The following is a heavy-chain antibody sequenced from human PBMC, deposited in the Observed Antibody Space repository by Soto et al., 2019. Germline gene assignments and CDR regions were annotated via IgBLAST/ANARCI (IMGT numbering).Heavy chain of an antibody. CDR3: ARYSSSCVDY. CDR1: GGSISSGGYY. J-gene: IGHJ4*02. D-gene: IGHD6-13*01. V-gene: IGHV4-31*03. CDR2: IYYSGST. Sequence: PSETLSLTCTVSGGSISSGGYYWSWIRQHPGKGLEWIGYIYYSGSTHYNPSLKSRVTISVDTSKNQFSLKLSSVTAADTAVYYCARYSSSCVDYWGQGTLVTVSS.